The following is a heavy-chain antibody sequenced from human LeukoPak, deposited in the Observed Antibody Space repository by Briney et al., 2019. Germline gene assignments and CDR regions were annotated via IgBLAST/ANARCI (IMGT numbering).Heavy chain of an antibody. CDR1: GNTFTSFH. CDR2: IKVYGDTT. J-gene: IGHJ5*02. D-gene: IGHD3-3*01. V-gene: IGHV1-46*01. Sequence: ASVKASCKASGNTFTSFHIHWVRQAPGQGLEYMGIIKVYGDTTIYAQRFQGRITMTRDTSTSTAYMELSSLRSEDTAVYYCARSSKTSAIFGVVIIGRGTFNWFDPWGQGTLVTVSS. CDR3: ARSSKTSAIFGVVIIGRGTFNWFDP.